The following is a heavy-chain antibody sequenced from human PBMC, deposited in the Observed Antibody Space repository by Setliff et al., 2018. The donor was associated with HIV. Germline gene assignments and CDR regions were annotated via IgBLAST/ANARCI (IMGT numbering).Heavy chain of an antibody. CDR1: GGSTSNEY. Sequence: TSETLSLTCTVSGGSTSNEYWSWIRQPPGKGLEWIGYIYDSGSPKYNPSLKSRVTISLDTSKNQFSLKVGSVTAADTAVYFCARFTVVVFGAGEPSWFDPWGQGILVTVSS. CDR3: ARFTVVVFGAGEPSWFDP. J-gene: IGHJ5*02. CDR2: IYDSGSP. V-gene: IGHV4-59*12. D-gene: IGHD2-15*01.